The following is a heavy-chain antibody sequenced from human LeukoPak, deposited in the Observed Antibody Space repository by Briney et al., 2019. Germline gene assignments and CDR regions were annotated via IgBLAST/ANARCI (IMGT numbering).Heavy chain of an antibody. D-gene: IGHD3/OR15-3a*01. CDR1: GYTFSSYG. CDR3: ARVLGYNFWTGYYLEDAFDV. Sequence: GASVKVSCKASGYTFSSYGIHWVRQATGQGLECMGWMNPNSGNTGYAQKFQGRVTIAGSISISTAYMELSGLTSEDTAMYYCARVLGYNFWTGYYLEDAFDVWGQGTMVTVSS. J-gene: IGHJ3*01. V-gene: IGHV1-8*03. CDR2: MNPNSGNT.